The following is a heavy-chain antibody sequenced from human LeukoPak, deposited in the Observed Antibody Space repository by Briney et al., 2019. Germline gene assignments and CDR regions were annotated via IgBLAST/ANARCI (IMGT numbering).Heavy chain of an antibody. J-gene: IGHJ5*02. V-gene: IGHV1-46*01. CDR2: INPSGGST. Sequence: GASVKVSCKASGYTSTRYYMHWGRQAPGQWLEWMGIINPSGGSTSYAQKFQGRVTMTRDTSTSTVYMELSSLRSEDTAVYYCARAPSSSSWFDPWGQGTLVTVSS. D-gene: IGHD6-6*01. CDR1: GYTSTRYY. CDR3: ARAPSSSSWFDP.